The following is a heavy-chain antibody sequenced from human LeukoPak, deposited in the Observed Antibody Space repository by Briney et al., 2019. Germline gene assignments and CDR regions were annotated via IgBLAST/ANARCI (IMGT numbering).Heavy chain of an antibody. CDR3: ARDWDCAFDFNTFDI. CDR2: LHYSGST. CDR1: GASVSASGYF. Sequence: PSETLSLTCTVSGASVSASGYFWGWSRQPPGKGLEWIGTLHYSGSTYYNTSLRSRVTISVDTSKNQFSLKLNSVTSADTAIYYCARDWDCAFDFNTFDIWGLGTMVTVSS. J-gene: IGHJ3*02. D-gene: IGHD5-12*01. V-gene: IGHV4-39*07.